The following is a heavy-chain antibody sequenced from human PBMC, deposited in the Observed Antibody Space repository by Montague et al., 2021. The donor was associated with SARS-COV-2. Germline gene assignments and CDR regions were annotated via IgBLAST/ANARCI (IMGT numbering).Heavy chain of an antibody. V-gene: IGHV3-11*03. CDR1: GFPFSDYY. CDR2: ISGRGSYT. J-gene: IGHJ4*02. CDR3: ARLVGVESNRRDYFNY. Sequence: SRRLSCAASGFPFSDYYMSWIRQAPGKGLEWVSYISGRGSYTDYADSVKGRFTISRDNARKSLYLEMNSLRAEDTAVYYCARLVGVESNRRDYFNYWGQGTLVTVSS. D-gene: IGHD1-14*01.